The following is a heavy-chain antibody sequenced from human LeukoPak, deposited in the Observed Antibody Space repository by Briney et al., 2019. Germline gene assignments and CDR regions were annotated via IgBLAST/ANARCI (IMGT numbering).Heavy chain of an antibody. CDR3: AREHHEGADLDY. Sequence: ASVKVSCKASGYTFTSYYMHWVRQAPGQGLEWMGIINPSSGSTSYAQKFQGRVTMTRNTSTSTVYMELSSLRSEDTAVYYCAREHHEGADLDYWGQGTLVTVSS. V-gene: IGHV1-46*01. J-gene: IGHJ4*02. CDR2: INPSSGST. CDR1: GYTFTSYY. D-gene: IGHD1-14*01.